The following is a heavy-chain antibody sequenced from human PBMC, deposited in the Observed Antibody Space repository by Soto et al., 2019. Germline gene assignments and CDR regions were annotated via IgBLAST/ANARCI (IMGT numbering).Heavy chain of an antibody. Sequence: LSLTCAVYGGSFSGYYWSWIRQPPGKGLEWIGEINHSGSTNYNPSLKSRVTISVDTSKNQFSLKLSSVTAADTAVYYCARGRGGSWYSYYYGMDVWGQGTTVTVSS. CDR2: INHSGST. CDR1: GGSFSGYY. J-gene: IGHJ6*02. V-gene: IGHV4-34*01. CDR3: ARGRGGSWYSYYYGMDV. D-gene: IGHD6-13*01.